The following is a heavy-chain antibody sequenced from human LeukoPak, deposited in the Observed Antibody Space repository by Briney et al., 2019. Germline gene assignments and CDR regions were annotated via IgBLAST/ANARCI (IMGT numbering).Heavy chain of an antibody. D-gene: IGHD3-10*01. CDR1: GFTVSSTY. CDR2: FYSAGSP. J-gene: IGHJ3*02. V-gene: IGHV3-53*01. Sequence: GGSLRLSCAASGFTVSSTYMTWVRQPPGKGLEWVSTFYSAGSPFYADSVKGRLTISRDNTKSTLYLQMNSLTVEDTAVYYCARETWSRGGDAFDIWGRGTMVTVSS. CDR3: ARETWSRGGDAFDI.